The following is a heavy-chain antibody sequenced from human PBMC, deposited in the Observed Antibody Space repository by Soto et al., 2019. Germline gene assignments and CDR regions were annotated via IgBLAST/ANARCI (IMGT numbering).Heavy chain of an antibody. CDR1: GFTFSSYG. D-gene: IGHD3-10*01. J-gene: IGHJ6*02. CDR2: ISYDGSNK. CDR3: ARTETLAALWFGELFYYGMDV. Sequence: PGGSLRLSCAASGFTFSSYGMHWVRQAPGKGLEWVAVISYDGSNKYYADSVKGRFTISRDNSKNTLYLQMNSLRAEDTAVYYCARTETLAALWFGELFYYGMDVWGQGTTVTVSS. V-gene: IGHV3-30*03.